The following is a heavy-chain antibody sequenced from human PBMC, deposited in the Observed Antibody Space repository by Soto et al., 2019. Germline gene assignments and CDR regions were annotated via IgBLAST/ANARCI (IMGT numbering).Heavy chain of an antibody. J-gene: IGHJ1*01. CDR1: GFTFRSYV. CDR3: ARWGTTGGLDV. D-gene: IGHD3-16*01. Sequence: QVQLVESGGGVVQPGTSLRVSCVGSGFTFRSYVIHWVRQAPGKGLEWVALTSYDGTDKYYGDSVRGRFTISRDNSRNTVDLQMDSLRLEDTARYYCARWGTTGGLDVWSQGTLVSVSS. CDR2: TSYDGTDK. V-gene: IGHV3-30*19.